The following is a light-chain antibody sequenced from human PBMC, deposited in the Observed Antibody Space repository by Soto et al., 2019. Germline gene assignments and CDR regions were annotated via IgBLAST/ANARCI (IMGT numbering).Light chain of an antibody. J-gene: IGLJ2*01. Sequence: QAVVTQSSSASASLGSSVKITCTLSSGHSTYIIAWHQQQPGKAPRYLMKLEGSGSYNKGSGIPDRFSGSSSGADRYLTISNFQFEDEADYYCETWDTNVVVFGGGTKLTVL. CDR2: LEGSGSY. CDR3: ETWDTNVVV. V-gene: IGLV4-60*02. CDR1: SGHSTYI.